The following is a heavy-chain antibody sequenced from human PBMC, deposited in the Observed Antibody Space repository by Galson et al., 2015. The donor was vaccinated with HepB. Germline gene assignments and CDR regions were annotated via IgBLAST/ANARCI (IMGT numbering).Heavy chain of an antibody. V-gene: IGHV3-23*01. D-gene: IGHD6-13*01. CDR2: ISGSGGST. Sequence: SLRLSCAASGFAFSSYAMSWVRQAPGKGLEWVSAISGSGGSTYYADSVKGRFTISRDNSKNTLYLQMNSLRAEDTAVYYCAKDRLRGGIAAAGTEITLIHWGQGTLVTVSS. CDR3: AKDRLRGGIAAAGTEITLIH. CDR1: GFAFSSYA. J-gene: IGHJ4*02.